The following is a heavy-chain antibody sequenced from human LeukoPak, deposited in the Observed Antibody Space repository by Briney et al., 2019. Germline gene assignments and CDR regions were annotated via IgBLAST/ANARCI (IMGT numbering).Heavy chain of an antibody. CDR2: INDIGNT. J-gene: IGHJ6*03. CDR3: ARLGSVGYYNYQYMDI. V-gene: IGHV4-34*01. Sequence: SETLSLTCAVYGGSFSGYYWSWIRQPPGKGLEWIGEINDIGNTNYDPSLRSRVTISVDTSKNQFSLSLTSATAADTAVYFCARLGSVGYYNYQYMDIWGNGTTVTVSS. D-gene: IGHD3-10*01. CDR1: GGSFSGYY.